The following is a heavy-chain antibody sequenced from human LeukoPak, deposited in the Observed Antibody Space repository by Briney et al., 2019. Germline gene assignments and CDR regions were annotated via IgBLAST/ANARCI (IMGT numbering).Heavy chain of an antibody. V-gene: IGHV1-69*02. CDR2: IIPILGIA. CDR1: GYTFTGYY. CDR3: AAPSFDY. J-gene: IGHJ4*02. Sequence: ASVKVSCKASGYTFTGYYMHWVRQAPGQGLEWMGRIIPILGIANYAQKFQGRVTITADKSTSTAYMELSSLRSEDTAVYYCAAPSFDYWGQGTLVTVSS.